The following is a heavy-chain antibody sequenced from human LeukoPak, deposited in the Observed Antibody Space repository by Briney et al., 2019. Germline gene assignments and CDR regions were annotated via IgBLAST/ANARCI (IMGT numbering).Heavy chain of an antibody. D-gene: IGHD5-18*01. V-gene: IGHV3-30*02. CDR3: AKDAARWPGTWTQLWLLFDN. Sequence: GGSLRLSCAASGFTFSSYGMHWVRQAPGKGLEWVAFIRYDESNKYYVDSVKGRFTISRDNSKSTLYLQMNSLRAEDTAVYYCAKDAARWPGTWTQLWLLFDNWGQGTLVTVSS. CDR2: IRYDESNK. J-gene: IGHJ4*02. CDR1: GFTFSSYG.